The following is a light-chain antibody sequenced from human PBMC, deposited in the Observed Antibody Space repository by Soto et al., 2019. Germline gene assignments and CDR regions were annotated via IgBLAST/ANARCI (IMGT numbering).Light chain of an antibody. J-gene: IGKJ1*01. CDR2: RVS. V-gene: IGKV1-39*01. CDR1: QSITNN. CDR3: QQSYSTPPT. Sequence: DIQMTQSPSTLSASVGDRVTITCRASQSITNNLNWYQQKPGRAPKLLIYRVSNLQSGVPPRFSGSGSGTDFTLTISGLQPDDFATYYCQQSYSTPPTFGQGTKVDIK.